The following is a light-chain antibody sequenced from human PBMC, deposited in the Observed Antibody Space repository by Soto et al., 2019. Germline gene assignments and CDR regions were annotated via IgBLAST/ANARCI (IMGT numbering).Light chain of an antibody. V-gene: IGKV3-15*01. J-gene: IGKJ5*01. CDR1: HSVNSH. Sequence: MTMTQSPATLSVSPGEIVTLSFRTSHSVNSHVAWYQQKPGQAPRLLLYGASTRATGIPVRFSGSGFGTEFTLTISSLQSEDFAVYYCQQYKNWPLFGQGTRLEIK. CDR3: QQYKNWPL. CDR2: GAS.